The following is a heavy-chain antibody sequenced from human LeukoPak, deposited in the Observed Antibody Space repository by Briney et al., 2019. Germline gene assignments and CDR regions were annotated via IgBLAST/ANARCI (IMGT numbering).Heavy chain of an antibody. CDR1: GFTFSSYW. J-gene: IGHJ3*02. CDR3: ASENYYDSQLAFDI. V-gene: IGHV3-7*01. CDR2: IKQDGSEK. D-gene: IGHD3-22*01. Sequence: PGGSLRLSCAASGFTFSSYWMSWVRQAPGKGLEWVANIKQDGSEKYYVDSVKGRFTISRDNAKNSLYLQMNSLRAEDTAVYYCASENYYDSQLAFDIWGQGTMVTVSS.